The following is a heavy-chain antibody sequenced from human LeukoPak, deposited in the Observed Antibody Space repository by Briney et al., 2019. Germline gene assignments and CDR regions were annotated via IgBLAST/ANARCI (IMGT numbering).Heavy chain of an antibody. V-gene: IGHV4-4*07. J-gene: IGHJ4*02. Sequence: KPSETLSLTCTVSGVSISSYYWSWIRQPAGKGLEWIGRFYTSGSTNYNPSLKSRVTMSVDTSKNQFSLKLSSVTAADTAVYYCARDRYYYDSSGYYQLDYWGQGTLVTVSS. D-gene: IGHD3-22*01. CDR1: GVSISSYY. CDR2: FYTSGST. CDR3: ARDRYYYDSSGYYQLDY.